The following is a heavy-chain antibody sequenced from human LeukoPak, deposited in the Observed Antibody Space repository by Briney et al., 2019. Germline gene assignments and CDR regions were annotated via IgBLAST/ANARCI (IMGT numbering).Heavy chain of an antibody. J-gene: IGHJ4*02. Sequence: GGSLRLSCAASGFTFSSYAMSWVRQAPGKGLEWVANIKQDGSEKYYVDSVKGRFIISRDNAKNSLYLQMNSLRAEDTAVYYCQSESYYGSGSYYSYDYWGQGTLVIVSS. CDR1: GFTFSSYA. CDR2: IKQDGSEK. D-gene: IGHD3-10*01. V-gene: IGHV3-7*01. CDR3: QSESYYGSGSYYSYDY.